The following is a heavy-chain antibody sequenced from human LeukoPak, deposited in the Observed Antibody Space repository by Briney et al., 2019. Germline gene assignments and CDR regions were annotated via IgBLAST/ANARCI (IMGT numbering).Heavy chain of an antibody. D-gene: IGHD3-16*02. Sequence: ASVTVSCKASGYTFTSYAMNWVRQAPGQGREGMGWINTNTGNPTYAQGFTGRFVFSLDTSVSTTYVQMRGLKAEDPPVSYCARAFLSLGGLSLPDFWGQGTLVTVSS. V-gene: IGHV7-4-1*02. J-gene: IGHJ4*02. CDR1: GYTFTSYA. CDR2: INTNTGNP. CDR3: ARAFLSLGGLSLPDF.